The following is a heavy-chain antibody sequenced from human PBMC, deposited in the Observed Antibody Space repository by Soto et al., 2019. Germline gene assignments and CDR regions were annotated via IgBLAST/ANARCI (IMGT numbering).Heavy chain of an antibody. D-gene: IGHD1-26*01. Sequence: ASVKVSCKASGFTFTSSAVQWVRQARGQRLEWIGWIVVGSGNTNYAQKFQERVTITRDMSTSTAYMELSSLRSEDTAVYYCAADGSGSYYWYFDLWGRGTLVTVSS. CDR2: IVVGSGNT. J-gene: IGHJ2*01. V-gene: IGHV1-58*01. CDR3: AADGSGSYYWYFDL. CDR1: GFTFTSSA.